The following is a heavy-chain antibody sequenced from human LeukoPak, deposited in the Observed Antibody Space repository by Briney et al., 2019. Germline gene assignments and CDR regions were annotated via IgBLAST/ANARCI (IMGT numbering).Heavy chain of an antibody. J-gene: IGHJ4*02. D-gene: IGHD1-26*01. CDR2: IRSKAYGGTT. Sequence: GVLRLSCTASGFTFGDYAMSWVRQAPGKGLEWVGFIRSKAYGGTTEYAASVKGSFTISRDDSKNIAYLQMNSLKTEDTAVYYCTRSQVGGSDYWGQGTLVTVSS. V-gene: IGHV3-49*04. CDR1: GFTFGDYA. CDR3: TRSQVGGSDY.